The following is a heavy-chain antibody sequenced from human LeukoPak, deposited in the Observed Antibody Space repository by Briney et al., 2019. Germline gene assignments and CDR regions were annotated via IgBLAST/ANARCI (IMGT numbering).Heavy chain of an antibody. J-gene: IGHJ4*02. CDR1: GITFSSYA. D-gene: IGHD2/OR15-2a*01. CDR3: VKSTEGTSRPSDY. Sequence: PGGSLRLSCAASGITFSSYAMSWVRQAPGKGLEWVSSISGGGISTYYADSVKGRFTITRDNSKNTLYLQMNSLRAEDTAVYYCVKSTEGTSRPSDYWGQGTLVTVSS. V-gene: IGHV3-23*01. CDR2: ISGGGIST.